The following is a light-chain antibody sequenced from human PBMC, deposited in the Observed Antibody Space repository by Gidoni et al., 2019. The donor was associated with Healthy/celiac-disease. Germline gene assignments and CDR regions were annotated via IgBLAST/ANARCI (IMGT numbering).Light chain of an antibody. Sequence: SYELTQPPSVSVSPGHTASITCSGDKLGDKYACWYQQKPGQSPVLVIYQDSKRPAGIPERFSGSNSGNTATLTISGTQAMDEADYYCQAWDSSTVGFGGGTKLTVL. CDR2: QDS. CDR3: QAWDSSTVG. CDR1: KLGDKY. J-gene: IGLJ2*01. V-gene: IGLV3-1*01.